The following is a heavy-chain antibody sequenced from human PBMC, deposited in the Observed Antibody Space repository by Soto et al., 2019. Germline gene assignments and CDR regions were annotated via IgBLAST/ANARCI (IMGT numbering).Heavy chain of an antibody. D-gene: IGHD6-13*01. CDR2: IKQDGSEK. CDR3: ARAISSSWHGQLYYYYGMDV. V-gene: IGHV3-7*01. J-gene: IGHJ6*02. CDR1: GFTFSSYW. Sequence: GGSLRLSCAASGFTFSSYWMSWVRQAPGKGLEWVANIKQDGSEKYYVDSVKGRFTISRDNAKNSLYLQMNSLRAEDTAVYYCARAISSSWHGQLYYYYGMDVWGQGTTVTVSS.